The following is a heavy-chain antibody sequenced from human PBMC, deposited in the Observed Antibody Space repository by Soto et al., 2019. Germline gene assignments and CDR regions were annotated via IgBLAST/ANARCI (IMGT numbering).Heavy chain of an antibody. J-gene: IGHJ4*02. D-gene: IGHD6-19*01. CDR2: INPNSGGT. Sequence: ASVKVSCKASGYTLTGYYMHWVRQAHGQGLEWMGWINPNSGGTNYAQKFQGRVTMTRDTSISTAYMELSRLRSDDTAVYYCARDRFGGYSSGWYDYWGQGTLVTVSS. CDR3: ARDRFGGYSSGWYDY. CDR1: GYTLTGYY. V-gene: IGHV1-2*02.